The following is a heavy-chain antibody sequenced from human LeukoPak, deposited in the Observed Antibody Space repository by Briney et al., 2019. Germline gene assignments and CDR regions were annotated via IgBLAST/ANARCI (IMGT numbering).Heavy chain of an antibody. D-gene: IGHD2-2*01. V-gene: IGHV1-69*13. CDR3: ARDRVGVVVPAARGINWFDP. J-gene: IGHJ5*02. Sequence: SVKVSCKASGGTFSSYAISWVRQAPGQGLEWTGGIIPIFGTANYAQKFQGRVTITADESTSTAYMELSRLRSDDTAVYYCARDRVGVVVPAARGINWFDPWGQGTLVTVSS. CDR1: GGTFSSYA. CDR2: IIPIFGTA.